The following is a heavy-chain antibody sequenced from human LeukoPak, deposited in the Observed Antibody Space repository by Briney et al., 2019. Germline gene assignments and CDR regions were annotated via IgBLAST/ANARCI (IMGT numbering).Heavy chain of an antibody. D-gene: IGHD2-21*02. CDR1: GFTFSNYV. CDR2: ISYDGSNR. Sequence: GGSLRLSCAASGFTFSNYVIHWVRQAPGKGLEGVAVISYDGSNRYYVDSVKGRFTISRDNSKNTLFLQMNSLRAEDTAVYYCVKDLNCGGDCYSAAGHWGQGILVTVSS. V-gene: IGHV3-30*18. CDR3: VKDLNCGGDCYSAAGH. J-gene: IGHJ4*02.